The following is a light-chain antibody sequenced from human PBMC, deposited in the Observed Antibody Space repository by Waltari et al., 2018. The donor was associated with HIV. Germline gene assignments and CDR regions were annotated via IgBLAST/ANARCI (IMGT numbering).Light chain of an antibody. Sequence: EIVLTQSPATLSLSPGERATLSCRASQSVRTYLAWYQQKPGQAPRLLIYDASNRATGIPARFSGSGSETDFTLLISSLEPEDFAVYYCQQGNSWPSITFGQGTRLDIK. CDR3: QQGNSWPSIT. J-gene: IGKJ5*01. CDR2: DAS. CDR1: QSVRTY. V-gene: IGKV3-11*01.